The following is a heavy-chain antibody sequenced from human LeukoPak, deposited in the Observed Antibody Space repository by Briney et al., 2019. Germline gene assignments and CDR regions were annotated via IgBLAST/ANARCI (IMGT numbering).Heavy chain of an antibody. D-gene: IGHD3-22*01. CDR3: AREYYYDSSGYFDLVDI. J-gene: IGHJ3*02. Sequence: GGSLRLSCAASGFTFSSYAMSWVRQAPGKGLEWVSAISGSGGSTYYADSVKGRFTISRDNSKNTLYLQMNSLRAEDTAVYYCAREYYYDSSGYFDLVDIWGQGTMVTVSS. CDR2: ISGSGGST. V-gene: IGHV3-23*01. CDR1: GFTFSSYA.